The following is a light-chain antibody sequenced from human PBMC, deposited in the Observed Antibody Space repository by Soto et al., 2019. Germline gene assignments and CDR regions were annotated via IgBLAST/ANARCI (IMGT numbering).Light chain of an antibody. J-gene: IGLJ2*01. CDR3: AAWDDSLNGVV. V-gene: IGLV1-44*01. CDR2: SDN. CDR1: SSNIGSNT. Sequence: QSVLTQPPSASGTPGQRVTIFCSGSSSNIGSNTVNWYQQLPGTAPKLLIYSDNQRPSGVPDRFSGSKSGTSVSLAISGLQSEDEADYYCAAWDDSLNGVVFGGGTKLTVL.